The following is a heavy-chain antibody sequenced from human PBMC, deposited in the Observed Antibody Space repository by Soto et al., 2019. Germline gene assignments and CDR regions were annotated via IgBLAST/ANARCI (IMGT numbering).Heavy chain of an antibody. D-gene: IGHD6-13*01. J-gene: IGHJ6*01. CDR3: ARVSISAAGTAFYNGMEV. CDR1: GGSISSSNW. Sequence: LSLTCAVSGGSISSSNWWSWVRQPPVKGLELIGEIYHSGSTNYNPSLKSRVTISVDKSKNQFSLKLSSVTAADTAVYYCARVSISAAGTAFYNGMEVWGQGTRVNVSS. CDR2: IYHSGST. V-gene: IGHV4-4*02.